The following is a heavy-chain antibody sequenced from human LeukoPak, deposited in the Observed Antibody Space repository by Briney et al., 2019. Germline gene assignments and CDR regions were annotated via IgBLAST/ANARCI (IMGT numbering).Heavy chain of an antibody. D-gene: IGHD2-2*01. V-gene: IGHV3-53*01. CDR3: AREVISTPSYFDY. J-gene: IGHJ4*02. Sequence: PGGSLRLSCAASGFNFRDHWMDWVRRAPGKGLEWVSFIHRDDKTYYADSVKGLFTMSRDSSKNTLYLQMNSLGADDTAVYYCAREVISTPSYFDYWGQGILVTVSS. CDR2: IHRDDKT. CDR1: GFNFRDHW.